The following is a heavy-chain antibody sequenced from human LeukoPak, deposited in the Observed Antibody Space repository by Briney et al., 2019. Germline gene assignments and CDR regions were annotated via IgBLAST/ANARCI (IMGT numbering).Heavy chain of an antibody. CDR3: AKDASGYSYGYYFDY. CDR1: GFTFSSYA. D-gene: IGHD5-18*01. J-gene: IGHJ4*02. Sequence: GGSLRLSCAASGFTFSSYAMSWVRQAPGKGLEWVSAISGSGGSTYYADSVKGRLTISRDNSKNTLYLQMNSLRAEDTAVYYCAKDASGYSYGYYFDYWGQGTLVTVSS. V-gene: IGHV3-23*01. CDR2: ISGSGGST.